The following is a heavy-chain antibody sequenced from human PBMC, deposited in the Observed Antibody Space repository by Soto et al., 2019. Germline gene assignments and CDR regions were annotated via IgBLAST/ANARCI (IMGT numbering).Heavy chain of an antibody. CDR3: AGIAAAGTIWFDP. V-gene: IGHV1-3*01. Sequence: ASVKVSCKASGYTFTSYAMHWVRQAPGQRLEWMGWINAGNGNTKYSQKFQGRVTITRDTSASTAYMELSSLRSEDTAVYYCAGIAAAGTIWFDPWGQGTLVTVSS. CDR2: INAGNGNT. D-gene: IGHD6-13*01. J-gene: IGHJ5*02. CDR1: GYTFTSYA.